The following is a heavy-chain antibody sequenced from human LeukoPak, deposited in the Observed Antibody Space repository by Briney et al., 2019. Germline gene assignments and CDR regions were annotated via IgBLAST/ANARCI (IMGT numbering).Heavy chain of an antibody. D-gene: IGHD4-17*01. Sequence: SETLSLTYTVSGGSISYYYWSWIRQSPGKGLEWIGYIYYSGTTNYNPSLKSRVTISVDTSKNQFSPQLRSVTAADTAVYYCAREDPQTTVPEGMDVWGQGTTVTVSS. V-gene: IGHV4-59*01. CDR3: AREDPQTTVPEGMDV. CDR1: GGSISYYY. CDR2: IYYSGTT. J-gene: IGHJ6*02.